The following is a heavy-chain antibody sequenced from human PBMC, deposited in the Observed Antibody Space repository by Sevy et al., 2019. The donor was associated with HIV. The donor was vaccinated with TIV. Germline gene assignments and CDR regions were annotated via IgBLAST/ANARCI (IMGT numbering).Heavy chain of an antibody. J-gene: IGHJ3*01. CDR3: AKALNPALESMLQVNLRTLKGFDV. D-gene: IGHD2-8*01. CDR2: ISGPGYNT. Sequence: GGSLRLSCAASGFTFNTHAMNWVRQAPGKGLEWVSTISGPGYNTYYADSVKGRFTISRANSQNTLHLQMNSLRADDTAVYYCAKALNPALESMLQVNLRTLKGFDVWGQGTMVTVSS. CDR1: GFTFNTHA. V-gene: IGHV3-23*01.